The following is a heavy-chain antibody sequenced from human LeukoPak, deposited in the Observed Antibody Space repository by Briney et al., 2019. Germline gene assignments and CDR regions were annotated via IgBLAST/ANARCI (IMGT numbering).Heavy chain of an antibody. J-gene: IGHJ4*02. D-gene: IGHD2-2*01. CDR3: ARGTWAPFDY. V-gene: IGHV3-7*01. CDR2: IKQDGSEK. Sequence: GGSLRLSCAASGFTSSNYWMSWVRQAPGKGPEWVAIIKQDGSEKHYVDSVKGRFTISRDNAKNSVYLEMNSLRAEDTAMYYCARGTWAPFDYWGQGTLVTVSS. CDR1: GFTSSNYW.